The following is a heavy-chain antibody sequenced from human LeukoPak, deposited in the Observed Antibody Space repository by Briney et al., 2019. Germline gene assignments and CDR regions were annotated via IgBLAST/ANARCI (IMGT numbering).Heavy chain of an antibody. Sequence: PSETLSLTCTVSGDSINKYYWSWIRQPAGKGLEWIGRIYASGATKYNHSLKSRVTMSVDTSKNEFSLKLRSVPAADAAVYYCARDSWWLLGYTHDHYFMDVWGKGTTVTVSS. CDR3: ARDSWWLLGYTHDHYFMDV. J-gene: IGHJ6*03. V-gene: IGHV4-4*07. D-gene: IGHD2-8*02. CDR2: IYASGAT. CDR1: GDSINKYY.